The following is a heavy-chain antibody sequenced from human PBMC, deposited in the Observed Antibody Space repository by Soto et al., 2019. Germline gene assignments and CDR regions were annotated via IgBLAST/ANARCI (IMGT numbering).Heavy chain of an antibody. J-gene: IGHJ5*02. V-gene: IGHV4-30-2*05. CDR3: ASLKLGYSTLDP. CDR2: IYYSGST. D-gene: IGHD5-18*01. CDR1: GGSISSGGYS. Sequence: PSETLSLTCAVSGGSISSGGYSWSWIRQPPGKGLEWIGYIYYSGSTYYNPSLKSRVTISVDTSKNQFPLKLSSVTAADTAVYDCASLKLGYSTLDPWGQGTLVTVSS.